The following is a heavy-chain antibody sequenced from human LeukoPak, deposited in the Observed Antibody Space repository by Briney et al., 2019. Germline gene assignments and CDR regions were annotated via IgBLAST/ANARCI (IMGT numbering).Heavy chain of an antibody. CDR2: ISSSSLYI. J-gene: IGHJ5*02. D-gene: IGHD3-22*01. Sequence: GGSLRLSCAASGFTFSSYSMNWVRQSPGKGLEWVSSISSSSLYIYYTDSVKGRFTISRDNAKNSLYLQMHSLRAEDTAVYYCARDLGQYYDTSDNWFDPWGQGTLVTVSS. V-gene: IGHV3-21*01. CDR3: ARDLGQYYDTSDNWFDP. CDR1: GFTFSSYS.